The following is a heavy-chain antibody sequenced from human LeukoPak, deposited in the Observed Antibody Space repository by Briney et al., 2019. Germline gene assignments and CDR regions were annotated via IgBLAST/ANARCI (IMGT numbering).Heavy chain of an antibody. J-gene: IGHJ4*02. V-gene: IGHV1-2*02. CDR1: GYTFTAYA. CDR2: ITPSDGA. CDR3: ARDRYGDGFAHFDY. D-gene: IGHD5-24*01. Sequence: ASVKVSCKSSGYTFTAYAMHWVRQAPGQGLEWMGWITPSDGANYAQKLQGRVTMTRDTSMSTAYMDLNRLTSDDTAVYFCARDRYGDGFAHFDYWGQRTLVTVSS.